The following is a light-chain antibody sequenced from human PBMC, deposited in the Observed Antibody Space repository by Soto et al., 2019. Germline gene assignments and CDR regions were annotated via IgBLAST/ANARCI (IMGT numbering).Light chain of an antibody. CDR2: AAS. Sequence: EVVLTQSPGTLSLSPGERATLSCRASQSVTGSYLAWYQQKPGQPPRLLIYAASSRATGIPDRLSGSGSGTDFTLTISRLEPEDLAVYYCQQYGNAPWTFGQGTNVDIK. J-gene: IGKJ1*01. CDR3: QQYGNAPWT. V-gene: IGKV3-20*01. CDR1: QSVTGSY.